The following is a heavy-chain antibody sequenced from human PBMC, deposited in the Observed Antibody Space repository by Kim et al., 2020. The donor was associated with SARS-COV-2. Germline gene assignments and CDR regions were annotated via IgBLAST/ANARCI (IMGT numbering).Heavy chain of an antibody. V-gene: IGHV4-39*01. CDR2: IYYSGST. J-gene: IGHJ4*02. CDR1: GGSISSSSYY. Sequence: SETLSLTCTVSGGSISSSSYYWGWIRQPPGKGLEWIGSIYYSGSTYYNPSLKSRVTISVDTSKNQFSLKLSSVTAADTAVYYCASFKSGSYPFDYWGQGTLVTVSS. CDR3: ASFKSGSYPFDY. D-gene: IGHD1-26*01.